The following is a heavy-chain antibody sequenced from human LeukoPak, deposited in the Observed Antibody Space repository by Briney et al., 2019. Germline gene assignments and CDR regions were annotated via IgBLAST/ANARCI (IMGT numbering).Heavy chain of an antibody. D-gene: IGHD6-13*01. V-gene: IGHV4-59*01. CDR1: DGAITGYY. CDR3: ARGYSSSWTYYFDY. CDR2: IHYGGGT. Sequence: SSETLSLTCTVSDGAITGYYWGWIRQPPGKGLNWIGHIHYGGGTNYNPSLKGRVTISVDTSKNHFALKLTSVTAADTAVYYCARGYSSSWTYYFDYWGQGALVTVSS. J-gene: IGHJ4*02.